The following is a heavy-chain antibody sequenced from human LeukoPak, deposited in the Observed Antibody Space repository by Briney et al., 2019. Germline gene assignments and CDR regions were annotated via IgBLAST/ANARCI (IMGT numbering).Heavy chain of an antibody. CDR3: ARVISGRIVALNWFDP. D-gene: IGHD3-22*01. Sequence: ASVKVSCKASGGTFSSYAISWVRQAPGQGLEWMGGIIPIFGTANYAQKFQGRVTITTDESTSTAYKELSSLRSEDTAVYYCARVISGRIVALNWFDPWGQGTLVTVSS. V-gene: IGHV1-69*05. J-gene: IGHJ5*02. CDR2: IIPIFGTA. CDR1: GGTFSSYA.